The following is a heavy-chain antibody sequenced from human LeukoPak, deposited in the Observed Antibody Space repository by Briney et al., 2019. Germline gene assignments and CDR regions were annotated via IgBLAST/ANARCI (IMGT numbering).Heavy chain of an antibody. Sequence: KTGGPLSLSCEASGFTASSNYINWVRQAPGKGLEWVSSISISSSYIYYADSVKGRFTISRDNAKNSLYLQMNSLRAEDTAVYYCARARKYCTNGVCYTGDDAFDIWGQGTMVTVSS. CDR1: GFTASSNY. V-gene: IGHV3-21*01. D-gene: IGHD2-8*01. CDR2: ISISSSYI. CDR3: ARARKYCTNGVCYTGDDAFDI. J-gene: IGHJ3*02.